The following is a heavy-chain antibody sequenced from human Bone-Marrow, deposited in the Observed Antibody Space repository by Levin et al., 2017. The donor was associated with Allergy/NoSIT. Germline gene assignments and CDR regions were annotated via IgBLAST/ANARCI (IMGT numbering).Heavy chain of an antibody. V-gene: IGHV1-58*01. CDR1: GFAFITSA. Sequence: ASVKVSCKASGFAFITSAVQWVRQARGQRPEWIGWIVVGSGNTDYAQKFQGRVTIPRDMSTSTAYMELSSLISEDTALYYCAAKGPASYCTSACYSDAFDIWGQWTMVTVSS. D-gene: IGHD2-21*02. CDR3: AAKGPASYCTSACYSDAFDI. CDR2: IVVGSGNT. J-gene: IGHJ3*02.